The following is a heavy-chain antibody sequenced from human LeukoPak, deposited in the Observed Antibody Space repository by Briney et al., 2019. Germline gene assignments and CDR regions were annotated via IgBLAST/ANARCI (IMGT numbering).Heavy chain of an antibody. J-gene: IGHJ4*02. CDR3: AYGSNSAADH. Sequence: PSETLSLTPTVSGGSIRSWTYYWGWIRQPPGKGLASIRTIYHGGTNSYNPSLKSRVTISVDTSKNQFSLNLNSVTAADTAVYYCAYGSNSAADHWGQGTLVTVSS. D-gene: IGHD4-23*01. CDR2: IYHGGTN. V-gene: IGHV4-39*01. CDR1: GGSIRSWTYY.